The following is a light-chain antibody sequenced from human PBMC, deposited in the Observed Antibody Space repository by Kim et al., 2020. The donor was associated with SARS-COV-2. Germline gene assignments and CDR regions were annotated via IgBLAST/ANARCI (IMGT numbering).Light chain of an antibody. J-gene: IGLJ3*02. CDR1: SGNIASNY. Sequence: GKTVTISCTRSSGNIASNYVQWYQQRPGSSPTTVIYEDNQRPSGVPDRFSGSIDSSSNSASLTISGLKTEDEADYYCQSYDSSNQVFGGGTKVTVL. V-gene: IGLV6-57*01. CDR2: EDN. CDR3: QSYDSSNQV.